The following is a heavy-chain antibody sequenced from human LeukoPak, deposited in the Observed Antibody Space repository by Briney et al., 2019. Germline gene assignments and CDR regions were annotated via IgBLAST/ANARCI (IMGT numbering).Heavy chain of an antibody. CDR1: GFTFSSYG. Sequence: PGGSLRLSCAASGFTFSSYGMHWVRQAPGQGLEWVAVIWNDGSNKYYVDSVKGRFTISRDNSKNTLYLQMNSLRTEDTAVYYCAGDYCSSTSCLFDYWGQGTLVTVSS. CDR3: AGDYCSSTSCLFDY. CDR2: IWNDGSNK. J-gene: IGHJ4*02. D-gene: IGHD2-2*01. V-gene: IGHV3-33*01.